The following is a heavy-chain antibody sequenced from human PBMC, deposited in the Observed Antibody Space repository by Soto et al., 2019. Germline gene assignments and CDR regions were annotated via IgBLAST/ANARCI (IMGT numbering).Heavy chain of an antibody. CDR3: ARYSYGLFDY. J-gene: IGHJ4*02. CDR1: GGSISSYY. V-gene: IGHV4-59*01. Sequence: PSETLSLTCTVSGGSISSYYRSWIRQPPGKGLEWIGYIYYSGSTNYNPSLKSRVTISVDTSKNQFSLKLSSVTAADTAVYYCARYSYGLFDYWGQGTLVTVSS. D-gene: IGHD5-18*01. CDR2: IYYSGST.